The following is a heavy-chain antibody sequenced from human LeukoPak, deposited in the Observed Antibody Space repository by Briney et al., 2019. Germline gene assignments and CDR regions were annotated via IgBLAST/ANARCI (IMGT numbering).Heavy chain of an antibody. CDR2: MYYGGST. J-gene: IGHJ6*02. Sequence: PSETLSLTCTVSGGSISSSSYYWGWIRQPPGKGLEWIGRMYYGGSTFYNPSLKSRVTISVDTSQNQFSLRLSSVTAADTAVYYCAREWFGEILGYYHGMDVWGQGTTVTVSS. CDR1: GGSISSSSYY. D-gene: IGHD3-10*01. CDR3: AREWFGEILGYYHGMDV. V-gene: IGHV4-39*02.